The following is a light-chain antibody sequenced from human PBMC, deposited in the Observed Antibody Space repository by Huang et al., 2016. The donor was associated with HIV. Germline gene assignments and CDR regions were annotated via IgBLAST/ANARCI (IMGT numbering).Light chain of an antibody. V-gene: IGKV3-15*01. CDR3: QQYNNWPPWT. CDR2: GAS. Sequence: EIVMTQSPATLSVSPGERATLSCRASQSVRSNLAWYQQKPGQAPRLLIYGASTRAAGSPARCSGSGSWTVFTLTISSLQSEDFAVYYCQQYNNWPPWTFGQGTKVDVK. CDR1: QSVRSN. J-gene: IGKJ1*01.